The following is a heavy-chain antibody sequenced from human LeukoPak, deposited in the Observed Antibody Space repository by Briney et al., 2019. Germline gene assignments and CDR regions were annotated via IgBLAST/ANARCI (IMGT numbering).Heavy chain of an antibody. D-gene: IGHD3-22*01. Sequence: ASVKVSCKASGYTFTGYYVHWVRQAPGQGLEWMGRINPNSGGTNYAQKFQGRVTMTRDTSISTAYMELSRLRSDDTAVYYCARAYYYDSSGYYGLYFDYWGQGTLVTVSS. CDR2: INPNSGGT. V-gene: IGHV1-2*06. CDR3: ARAYYYDSSGYYGLYFDY. J-gene: IGHJ4*02. CDR1: GYTFTGYY.